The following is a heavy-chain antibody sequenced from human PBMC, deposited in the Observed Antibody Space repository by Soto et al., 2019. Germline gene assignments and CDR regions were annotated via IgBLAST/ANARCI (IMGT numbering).Heavy chain of an antibody. CDR1: GGSISSYY. V-gene: IGHV4-59*08. D-gene: IGHD6-19*01. J-gene: IGHJ3*02. CDR3: ARRWLPESDAFDI. CDR2: IYYSGST. Sequence: ETLSLTCTVSGGSISSYYWSWIRQPPGKGLEWIGYIYYSGSTNYNPSLKSRVTISVDTSKNQFSLKLSSVTAADTAVYYCARRWLPESDAFDIWGQGTMVTVSS.